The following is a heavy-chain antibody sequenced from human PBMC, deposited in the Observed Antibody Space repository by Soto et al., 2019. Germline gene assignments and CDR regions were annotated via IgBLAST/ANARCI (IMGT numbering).Heavy chain of an antibody. Sequence: ASVKVSCKASGYTFTNYYMHWVRPAPGQGLEWMGVINPSGGSTTYAQKFQGRVTMTRDTSTSTVYMELSSLISEDTTEYYCAREASKYSGMDVWGQGTTVTVS. CDR1: GYTFTNYY. CDR2: INPSGGST. CDR3: AREASKYSGMDV. D-gene: IGHD2-21*01. J-gene: IGHJ6*02. V-gene: IGHV1-46*01.